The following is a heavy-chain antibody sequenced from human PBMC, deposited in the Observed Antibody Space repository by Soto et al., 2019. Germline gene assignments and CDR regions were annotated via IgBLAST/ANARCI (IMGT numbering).Heavy chain of an antibody. D-gene: IGHD3-22*01. CDR1: VYSFTSYG. CDR2: ISAYNGNT. V-gene: IGHV1-18*04. J-gene: IGHJ3*02. CDR3: ARVRGDYYDSTNSGAFDI. Sequence: GXSVKVSCQASVYSFTSYGISWVRQAPGQGLEWMGWISAYNGNTNYAQELQGRVTMTTDTSTSTAYMELRSLRSDDTAVYYCARVRGDYYDSTNSGAFDIWGQGTMVTVSS.